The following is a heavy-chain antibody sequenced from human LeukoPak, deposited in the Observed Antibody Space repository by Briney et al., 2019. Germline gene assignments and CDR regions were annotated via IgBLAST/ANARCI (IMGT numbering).Heavy chain of an antibody. J-gene: IGHJ4*02. CDR2: ISYDGSNK. Sequence: PGGSLRLSRAASGFTFSSYGMHWVRQAPGKGLEWVAVISYDGSNKYYADSVKGRFTSSRDNSKNTLYLQMNSLRAEDTAVYYCARDYYDSSGYYPWGYWGQGTLVTVSS. CDR1: GFTFSSYG. D-gene: IGHD3-22*01. CDR3: ARDYYDSSGYYPWGY. V-gene: IGHV3-30*03.